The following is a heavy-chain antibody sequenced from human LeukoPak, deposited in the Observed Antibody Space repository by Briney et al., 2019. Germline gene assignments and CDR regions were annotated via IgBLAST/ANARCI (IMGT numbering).Heavy chain of an antibody. CDR3: ARISGYSYGYVNGMDV. Sequence: SETLSLTCTGSGGSISSYYWSWIRQPAGKGLEWIGRIYTSGSTNYNPSLKSRVTMSVDTSKNQFSLKLSSVTAADTAVYYCARISGYSYGYVNGMDVWGQGTTVTVSS. V-gene: IGHV4-4*07. CDR2: IYTSGST. D-gene: IGHD5-18*01. CDR1: GGSISSYY. J-gene: IGHJ6*02.